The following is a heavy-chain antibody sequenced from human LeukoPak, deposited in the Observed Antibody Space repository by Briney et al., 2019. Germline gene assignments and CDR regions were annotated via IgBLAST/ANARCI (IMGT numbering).Heavy chain of an antibody. CDR3: ARDWFDGDYDRFDY. V-gene: IGHV3-7*03. CDR1: GFTFSSYW. D-gene: IGHD4-17*01. J-gene: IGHJ4*02. CDR2: IKQDGSQK. Sequence: GGSLRLSCAASGFTFSSYWMSWFRQAPGKGREWVANIKQDGSQKFSVDSVKGRFTISRDNAKNSLYLQMNSLRVEDTAVYYCARDWFDGDYDRFDYWGQGTLVTVSS.